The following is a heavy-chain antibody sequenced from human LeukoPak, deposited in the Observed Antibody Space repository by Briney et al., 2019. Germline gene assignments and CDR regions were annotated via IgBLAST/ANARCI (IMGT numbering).Heavy chain of an antibody. D-gene: IGHD2-21*02. CDR2: INHSGST. CDR1: GGSFSGYY. Sequence: PSETLSLTCAVYGGSFSGYYCSWIRQPPGKGLEWIGEINHSGSTNYNTSLKSRVTISVDTSKNHFSLKLSSVTAADTAVYYCARVTYCGGDCYHPDSWGQGTLVTVSS. V-gene: IGHV4-34*01. J-gene: IGHJ4*02. CDR3: ARVTYCGGDCYHPDS.